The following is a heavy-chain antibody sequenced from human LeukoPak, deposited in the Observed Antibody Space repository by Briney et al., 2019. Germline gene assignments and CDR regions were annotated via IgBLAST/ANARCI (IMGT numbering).Heavy chain of an antibody. CDR2: IYYSGST. CDR1: GGSISSSSYY. Sequence: SETLSLTCTVSGGSISSSSYYWGWIRQPPGKGLEWIGSIYYSGSTYYNPSLKSRVTISVDTSKNQFSLKLSSVTAADTAVYYCARGPPDCSSTNCYAFDAFDIWGQGTMVTVSS. D-gene: IGHD2-2*01. CDR3: ARGPPDCSSTNCYAFDAFDI. J-gene: IGHJ3*02. V-gene: IGHV4-39*07.